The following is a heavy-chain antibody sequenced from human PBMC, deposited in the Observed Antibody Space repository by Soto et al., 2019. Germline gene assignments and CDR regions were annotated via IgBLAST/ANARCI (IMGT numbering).Heavy chain of an antibody. CDR2: ISSSGSTI. CDR1: GFTFSSYE. J-gene: IGHJ6*02. D-gene: IGHD6-19*01. CDR3: ARDGLMTYYYGMDV. V-gene: IGHV3-48*03. Sequence: EVQLVESGGGLVQPGGSLRLSCAASGFTFSSYEMNWVRQAPGKGLEWVSYISSSGSTIYYADSVKVRFTISRDNAKNSLYLQMNSLRAEDTAVYYCARDGLMTYYYGMDVWGQGTTVTVSS.